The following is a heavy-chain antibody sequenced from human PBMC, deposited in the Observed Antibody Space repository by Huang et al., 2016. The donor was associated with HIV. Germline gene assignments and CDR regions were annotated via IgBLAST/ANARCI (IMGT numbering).Heavy chain of an antibody. Sequence: QLQLQESGPGQVKPSETLSLTCTVSGDFISSTNYYWGWIRQSPGKGLEWVGSGYQSGSTNYNPSRKSRVTLSVDTSRNQFSLRLNSVTAADTAVYYCASQHIGAAATWFWGRGTQVAVSS. V-gene: IGHV4-39*01. J-gene: IGHJ4*02. CDR1: GDFISSTNYY. CDR3: ASQHIGAAATWF. CDR2: GYQSGST. D-gene: IGHD6-13*01.